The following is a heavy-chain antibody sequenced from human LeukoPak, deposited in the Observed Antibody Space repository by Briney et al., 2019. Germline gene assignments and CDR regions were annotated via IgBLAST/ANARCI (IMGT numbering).Heavy chain of an antibody. V-gene: IGHV4-39*01. CDR3: ARQHGGPAICYY. D-gene: IGHD2-2*02. J-gene: IGHJ4*02. Sequence: SETLSLXCTVSGGSISSSSYYWGWIRQPPGKGLEWIGSIYYSGITYYNPSLKSRVTISVDTSKNQFSLKLSSVTAADTAVYYCARQHGGPAICYYWGQGTLVTVSS. CDR1: GGSISSSSYY. CDR2: IYYSGIT.